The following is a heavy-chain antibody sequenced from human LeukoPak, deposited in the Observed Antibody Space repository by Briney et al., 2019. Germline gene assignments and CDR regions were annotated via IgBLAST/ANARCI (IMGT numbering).Heavy chain of an antibody. V-gene: IGHV1-69*13. CDR2: IIPIFGTA. J-gene: IGHJ4*02. D-gene: IGHD7-27*01. Sequence: ASVKVSCKASGGTFSSYAISWVRQAPGQGLEWMGGIIPIFGTANYAQKFQGRVTITADESTSTAYMELSSLRSEDTAVYYCARESGDQGPSGYWGQGTLVTVSS. CDR3: ARESGDQGPSGY. CDR1: GGTFSSYA.